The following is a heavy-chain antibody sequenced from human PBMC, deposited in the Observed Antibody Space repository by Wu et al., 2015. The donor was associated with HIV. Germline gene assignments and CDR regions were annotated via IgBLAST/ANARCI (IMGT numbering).Heavy chain of an antibody. V-gene: IGHV1-69*12. Sequence: QVQLVQSGAEVKKPGSSVKVSCKASGGTFSSYAISWMRQAPGQGLEWIGGTIPMFGKPNYRQKFQGRVTITADESTSIAYMELSSLRSEDTAVYYCAREVSSGYVASYFDYWGQGTLVTVSS. J-gene: IGHJ4*02. CDR2: TIPMFGKP. D-gene: IGHD3-10*02. CDR1: GGTFSSYA. CDR3: AREVSSGYVASYFDY.